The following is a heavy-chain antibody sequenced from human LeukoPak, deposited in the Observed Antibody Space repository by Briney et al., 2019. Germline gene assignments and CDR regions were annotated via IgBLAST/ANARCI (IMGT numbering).Heavy chain of an antibody. CDR3: ARYRVITNDYFDY. D-gene: IGHD3-16*01. CDR1: GFTFSDYY. Sequence: PGGSLRLSCAASGFTFSDYYMGWIRRAPGKGLEWVSYISHSGNTIREADSVRGRFTISRDNAQNSLYLQMNSLRAEDTAVYYCARYRVITNDYFDYWGQGTLVTVSS. CDR2: ISHSGNTI. V-gene: IGHV3-11*01. J-gene: IGHJ4*02.